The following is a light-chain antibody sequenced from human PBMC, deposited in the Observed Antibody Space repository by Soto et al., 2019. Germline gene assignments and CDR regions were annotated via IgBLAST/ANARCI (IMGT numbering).Light chain of an antibody. J-gene: IGLJ2*01. V-gene: IGLV2-14*01. CDR2: KVS. CDR3: SSYTSSGTLVV. Sequence: QSVLTQPASVSGSPGQSITISCTGTSSDIGGYKYVSWYQQHPGKAPKLMIFKVSNRPSGVSNRFSGSKSGNTASLTISGLPADDEADYYCSSYTSSGTLVVFGGGTKLTVL. CDR1: SSDIGGYKY.